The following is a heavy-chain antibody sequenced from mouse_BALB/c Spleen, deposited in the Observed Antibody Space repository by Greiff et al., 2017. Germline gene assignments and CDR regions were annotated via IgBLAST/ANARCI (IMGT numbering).Heavy chain of an antibody. Sequence: KQPGSELVRPGASVKLSCKASGYTFTSYWMHWVKQRHGQGLEWIGNIYPGSGSTNYDEKFKSKGTLTVDTSSSTAYMHLSSLTSEDSAVYYCTRGGYDGPWFAYWGQGTLVTVSA. D-gene: IGHD2-14*01. CDR1: GYTFTSYW. CDR2: IYPGSGST. CDR3: TRGGYDGPWFAY. J-gene: IGHJ3*01. V-gene: IGHV1S22*01.